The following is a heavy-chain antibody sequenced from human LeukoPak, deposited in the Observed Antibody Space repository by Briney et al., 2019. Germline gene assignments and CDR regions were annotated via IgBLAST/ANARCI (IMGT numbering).Heavy chain of an antibody. J-gene: IGHJ4*02. CDR2: ISAYNGNT. D-gene: IGHD4-11*01. CDR1: GFTFTNYY. V-gene: IGHV1-18*04. Sequence: ASVKVSCKASGFTFTNYYMHWVGQTPGQGLEWMGWISAYNGNTNYAQKLQGRVTMTTDTSTSTAYMELRSLRSDDTAVYYCARDRATVTTFDYWGQGTLVTVSS. CDR3: ARDRATVTTFDY.